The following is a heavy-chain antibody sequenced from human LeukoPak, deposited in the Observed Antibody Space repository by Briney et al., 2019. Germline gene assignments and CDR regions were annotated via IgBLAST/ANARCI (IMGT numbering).Heavy chain of an antibody. Sequence: PGGSLRLSCAASGFTFSSYGMHWVRQVPGKGLEWVAFIRYDGSNKYYADSVKGRFTISRDNSKNTLYLQMNSLRAEDTAVYYCAKDSDIVASYFDYWGQGTLVTVSS. J-gene: IGHJ4*02. CDR3: AKDSDIVASYFDY. V-gene: IGHV3-30*02. CDR2: IRYDGSNK. D-gene: IGHD5-12*01. CDR1: GFTFSSYG.